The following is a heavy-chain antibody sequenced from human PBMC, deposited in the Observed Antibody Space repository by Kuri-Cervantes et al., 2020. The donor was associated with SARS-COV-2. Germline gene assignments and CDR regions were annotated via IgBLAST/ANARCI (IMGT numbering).Heavy chain of an antibody. CDR2: ITSRPTM. Sequence: GESLKISCVASGFSFRDYAMNWVRQAPGKGLEWISYITSRPTMYYADSVKGRFTVSRDNAKDSVYLQMNNLRVEDTAVYYCAREARQYCDSSTCYVGPSDDYWGRGTLVTVSS. V-gene: IGHV3-69-1*01. J-gene: IGHJ4*02. CDR3: AREARQYCDSSTCYVGPSDDY. D-gene: IGHD2-2*01. CDR1: GFSFRDYA.